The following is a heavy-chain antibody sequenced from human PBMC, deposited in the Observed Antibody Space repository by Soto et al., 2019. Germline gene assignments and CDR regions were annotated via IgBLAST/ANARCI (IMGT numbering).Heavy chain of an antibody. D-gene: IGHD2-2*01. CDR3: ARPRDCSSTSCYGALYP. CDR1: GGSISSYY. Sequence: ETLSLTCTVSGGSISSYYWSWIRQPPGKGLEWIGYIYYSGSTNYNPSLKSRVTISVDTSKNQFSLKLSSVTAADTAVYYCARPRDCSSTSCYGALYPWGQGTLVTVSS. J-gene: IGHJ5*02. CDR2: IYYSGST. V-gene: IGHV4-59*08.